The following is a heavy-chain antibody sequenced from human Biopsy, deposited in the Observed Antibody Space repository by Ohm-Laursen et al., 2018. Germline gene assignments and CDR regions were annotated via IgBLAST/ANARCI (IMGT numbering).Heavy chain of an antibody. CDR3: ARVEAGTYDALDI. CDR1: GDSISIYY. CDR2: FYYSGST. J-gene: IGHJ3*02. Sequence: SDTLSLTWHVSGDSISIYYWSWIRQPPGKGLEWIGNFYYSGSTNYNPSLKSRITMSLDRSKSQVSLRMNSVTAADTAVYYCARVEAGTYDALDIWGQGTLVAVSA. V-gene: IGHV4-59*07. D-gene: IGHD1-26*01.